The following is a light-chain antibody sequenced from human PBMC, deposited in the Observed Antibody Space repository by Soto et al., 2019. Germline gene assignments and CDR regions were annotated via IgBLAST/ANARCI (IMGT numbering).Light chain of an antibody. V-gene: IGKV3-20*01. Sequence: EIVLTQSPGTLSLSPGERATLSCRASQSVSNNYLAWYQQKPGQAPRLLIYGASNRATGIPDRFSGSGSGADFTLTISRLEPEDFAVYYCQQYTAWPLTFGQGTKVDIK. CDR2: GAS. CDR3: QQYTAWPLT. CDR1: QSVSNNY. J-gene: IGKJ1*01.